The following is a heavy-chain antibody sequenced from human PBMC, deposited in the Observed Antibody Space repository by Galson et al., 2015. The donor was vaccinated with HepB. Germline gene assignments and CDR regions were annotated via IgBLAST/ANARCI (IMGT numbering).Heavy chain of an antibody. D-gene: IGHD4-17*01. CDR2: IWYDGSNK. CDR1: GFTFSSYG. J-gene: IGHJ5*02. V-gene: IGHV3-33*01. Sequence: SLRLSCAASGFTFSSYGMHWVRQAPGKGLEWVAVIWYDGSNKYYADSVKGRFTISRDNSKNTLYLQMNSLRAEDTAVYYCARGGDDYGDSNWFDPWGQGTLVTVSS. CDR3: ARGGDDYGDSNWFDP.